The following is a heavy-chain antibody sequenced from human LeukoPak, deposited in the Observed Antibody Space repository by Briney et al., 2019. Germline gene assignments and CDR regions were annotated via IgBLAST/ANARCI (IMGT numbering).Heavy chain of an antibody. D-gene: IGHD3-22*01. CDR1: GGSISTYY. CDR3: ARAPRGESDAASGFYGMDV. V-gene: IGHV4-59*01. J-gene: IGHJ6*02. CDR2: SHYSGST. Sequence: PSETLSLTCGVSGGSISTYYWTWIRQTPGKGLEWIGYSHYSGSTNYNPSLKSRVTISVDTSKNQFSLKLNSVTAADTAIYYCARAPRGESDAASGFYGMDVWGQGTTVTVSS.